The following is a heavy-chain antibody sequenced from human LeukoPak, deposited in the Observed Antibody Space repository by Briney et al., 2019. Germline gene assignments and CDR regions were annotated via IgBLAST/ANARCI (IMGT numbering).Heavy chain of an antibody. CDR3: AREGRSYGGNYDAFDI. D-gene: IGHD4-23*01. V-gene: IGHV4-59*01. J-gene: IGHJ3*02. CDR2: IYYSGST. Sequence: SGTLSLTCTVSGGSISSYYWSWIRQPPGKGLEWTGYIYYSGSTNYNPSLKSRVTISVDTSKNQFSLKLSSVTAADTAVYYCAREGRSYGGNYDAFDIWGQGTMVTVSS. CDR1: GGSISSYY.